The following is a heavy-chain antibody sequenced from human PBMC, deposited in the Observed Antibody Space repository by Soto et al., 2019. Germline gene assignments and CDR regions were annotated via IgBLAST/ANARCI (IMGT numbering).Heavy chain of an antibody. J-gene: IGHJ5*02. Sequence: ASVKVSFKASGYTFTSYGISWVRQAPGQGPEWMGWISAYNGNTNYAQKLQGRVTMTTDTSTSTAYMELRSLRSDDTAVYYCARDGTVTTLSRFDPWGQGTLVTVSS. CDR2: ISAYNGNT. V-gene: IGHV1-18*04. CDR1: GYTFTSYG. D-gene: IGHD4-17*01. CDR3: ARDGTVTTLSRFDP.